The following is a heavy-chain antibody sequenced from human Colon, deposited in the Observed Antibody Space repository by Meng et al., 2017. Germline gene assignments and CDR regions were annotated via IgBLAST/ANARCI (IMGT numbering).Heavy chain of an antibody. CDR2: ITPSSGDI. D-gene: IGHD6-19*01. CDR1: GLTFSTYE. V-gene: IGHV3-48*03. CDR3: ASPAAGQWQQCRCFDF. Sequence: GGSLRLSCAASGLTFSTYEMTWVRQAPGKGLEWISSITPSSGDISYADSVKGRFTISRDNAKYSLYLQLNSVRDEDTAVYCCASPAAGQWQQCRCFDFWGQGTLVTVSS. J-gene: IGHJ4*02.